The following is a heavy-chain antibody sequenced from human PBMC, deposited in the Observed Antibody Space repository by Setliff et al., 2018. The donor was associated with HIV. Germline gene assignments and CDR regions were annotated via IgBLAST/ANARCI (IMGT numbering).Heavy chain of an antibody. CDR2: MHNSGST. Sequence: SETLSLTCTVSGDSISSSAYYWGWIRQPPGKGLEWIGSMHNSGSTYYNPSVKSRVTISVDTSKNQFSLKLSSVTAADTAVYYCARGNRGYSYGTNDAFDIWGQGTMVTVSS. D-gene: IGHD5-18*01. J-gene: IGHJ3*02. V-gene: IGHV4-39*07. CDR1: GDSISSSAYY. CDR3: ARGNRGYSYGTNDAFDI.